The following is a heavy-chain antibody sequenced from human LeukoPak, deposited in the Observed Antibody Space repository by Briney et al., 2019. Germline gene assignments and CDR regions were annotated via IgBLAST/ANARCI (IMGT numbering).Heavy chain of an antibody. CDR1: GGSISSYY. CDR2: IYYSGST. Sequence: SETLSLTCTVSGGSISSYYWSWIRQPPGKGLEWIGYIYYSGSTNYNPSLKSRVTISVDTSKNQFSLKLSSVTAADPAVYYCARGEPEPLLPRDYYYYYYMDVWGKGTTVTVSS. V-gene: IGHV4-59*01. CDR3: ARGEPEPLLPRDYYYYYYMDV. J-gene: IGHJ6*03. D-gene: IGHD1-14*01.